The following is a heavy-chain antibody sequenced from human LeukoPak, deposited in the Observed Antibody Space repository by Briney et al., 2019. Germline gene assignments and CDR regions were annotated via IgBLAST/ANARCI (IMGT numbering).Heavy chain of an antibody. V-gene: IGHV4-39*07. CDR3: ARDSPTVTTRRGVDY. D-gene: IGHD4-17*01. CDR1: GGSISSSSYY. Sequence: PSETLSLTCTVSGGSISSSSYYWGWIRQPPGKGLEWIGSIYYSGSTYYNPSLKSRVTISVDTSKNQFSLKLSSVTAADTAVYYCARDSPTVTTRRGVDYWGQGTLVTVSS. CDR2: IYYSGST. J-gene: IGHJ4*02.